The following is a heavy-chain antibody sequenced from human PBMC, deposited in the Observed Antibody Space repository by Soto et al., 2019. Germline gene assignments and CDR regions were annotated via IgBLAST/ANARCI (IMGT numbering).Heavy chain of an antibody. CDR3: ARARMVRGIIYYYGMDV. CDR2: IYYSGRT. J-gene: IGHJ6*01. D-gene: IGHD3-10*01. Sequence: QVQLQQSGPGLVKSSQTLSLTCTVSGGSISSAGNYWSWIRQHPGKGLEWIGYIYYSGRTYYNPSLKGRVSRSVDTSKNQFSLKLASVTAADTAVYGCARARMVRGIIYYYGMDVWGQGTTVSVSS. V-gene: IGHV4-31*03. CDR1: GGSISSAGNY.